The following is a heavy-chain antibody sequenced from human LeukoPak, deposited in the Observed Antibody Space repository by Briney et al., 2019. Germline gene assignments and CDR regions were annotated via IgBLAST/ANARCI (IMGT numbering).Heavy chain of an antibody. D-gene: IGHD4-17*01. Sequence: GGSLRLSCSASGFTFSDYAMHWVRQAPGRGLQFVSAISSSGDYTPYSDSVKGRFTTSRDNSKNTLHLQMSSLRPEDTAVYFCVKSGRTSDYAYDYWGQGSLVTVSS. V-gene: IGHV3-64D*06. CDR1: GFTFSDYA. J-gene: IGHJ4*02. CDR2: ISSSGDYT. CDR3: VKSGRTSDYAYDY.